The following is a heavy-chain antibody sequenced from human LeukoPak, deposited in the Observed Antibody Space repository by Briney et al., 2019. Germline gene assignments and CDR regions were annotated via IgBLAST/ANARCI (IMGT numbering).Heavy chain of an antibody. Sequence: GGSLRLSCTASGFTFGDYAMSWFRQAPGKGLEWVGFIRSKAYGGTTEYAASVKGRFTISRDDSKSIAYLQMNSLKTEDTAVYYCTRALRVGYIYYYYYMDVWGKGTAVTVSS. CDR2: IRSKAYGGTT. D-gene: IGHD5-24*01. CDR1: GFTFGDYA. CDR3: TRALRVGYIYYYYYMDV. V-gene: IGHV3-49*03. J-gene: IGHJ6*03.